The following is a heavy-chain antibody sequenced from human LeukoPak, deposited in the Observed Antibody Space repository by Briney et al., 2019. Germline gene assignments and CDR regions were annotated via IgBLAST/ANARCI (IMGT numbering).Heavy chain of an antibody. CDR2: ISYDGDNK. CDR3: ARDPKGGFSYGWGAFDI. D-gene: IGHD5-18*01. CDR1: GFTFSSYA. Sequence: PGGSLRLSCAASGFTFSSYAMHWVRQAPGKWLEWVAVISYDGDNKYYADSVKGRFIISGDNSRNTLYLQMNSLRPEGTAVYYCARDPKGGFSYGWGAFDIWGQGTMVTVSS. J-gene: IGHJ3*02. V-gene: IGHV3-30-3*01.